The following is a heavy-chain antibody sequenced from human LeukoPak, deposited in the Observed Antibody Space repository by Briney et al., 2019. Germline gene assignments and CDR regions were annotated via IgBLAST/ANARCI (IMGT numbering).Heavy chain of an antibody. Sequence: ASVKVSCKASGYTFTNYGISWVRQAPGQGLEWMGWISGYNGDTKYEKKVQGRVSMTTDKFTSTAYMELRSLRSDDTAVYYCARCYGSGRWALDIWGQGTMVTVSS. CDR1: GYTFTNYG. CDR2: ISGYNGDT. J-gene: IGHJ3*02. V-gene: IGHV1-18*01. CDR3: ARCYGSGRWALDI. D-gene: IGHD3-10*01.